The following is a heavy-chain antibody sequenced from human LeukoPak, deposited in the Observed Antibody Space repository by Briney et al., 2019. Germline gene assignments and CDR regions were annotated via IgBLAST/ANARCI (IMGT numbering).Heavy chain of an antibody. CDR3: ARVTPSYGDLDY. CDR2: IYYSGST. CDR1: GGSISSYY. V-gene: IGHV4-59*12. J-gene: IGHJ4*02. Sequence: PSETLSLTCTVSGGSISSYYWNWIRQPPGKGLEWIGYIYYSGSTNYNPSLRSRVTISVDTSKNQFSLKLSSVTAADTAVYYCARVTPSYGDLDYWGQGTLVTVSS. D-gene: IGHD4-17*01.